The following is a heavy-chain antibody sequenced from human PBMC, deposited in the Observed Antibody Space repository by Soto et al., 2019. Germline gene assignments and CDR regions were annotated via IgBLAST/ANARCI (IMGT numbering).Heavy chain of an antibody. CDR2: TRSYGSSI. D-gene: IGHD6-19*01. Sequence: EVHLVESGGGLIQRGGSLRLAGSASGFTLRSDLMHWVRQAPGKGLVWVSRTRSYGSSIIDADFVKGRFTVSRDNAKNPLSMQMNSLRDEDTAVYYCARVPATRRAVLGTDWYNYYHGMDVGGQGTTVTVSS. CDR3: ARVPATRRAVLGTDWYNYYHGMDV. V-gene: IGHV3-74*01. CDR1: GFTLRSDL. J-gene: IGHJ6*02.